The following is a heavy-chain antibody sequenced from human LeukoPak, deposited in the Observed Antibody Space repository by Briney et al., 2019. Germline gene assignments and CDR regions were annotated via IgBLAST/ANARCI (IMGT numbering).Heavy chain of an antibody. V-gene: IGHV3-23*01. CDR1: GFTFSSYA. CDR2: ISGSGGST. CDR3: AKLPHGIAVAGDAFDI. J-gene: IGHJ3*02. Sequence: GGSLRLSCAASGFTFSSYAMSWVRQAPGKGLEWVSAISGSGGSTYYADSVKGRSTISRDNSKNTLYLQMNSLRAEDTAVYYCAKLPHGIAVAGDAFDIWGQGTMVTVSS. D-gene: IGHD6-19*01.